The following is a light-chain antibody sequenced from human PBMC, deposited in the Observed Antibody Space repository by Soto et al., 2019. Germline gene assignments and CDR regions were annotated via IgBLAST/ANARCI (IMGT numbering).Light chain of an antibody. CDR2: GAS. CDR3: HQYYKWPLT. V-gene: IGKV3D-15*01. Sequence: EIVMTQSPATLSASPGERSTLSCRASQSVRTKVAWYQQTPGQXPRXXIYGASSRATGIPARFSGSGSGTDLTITISSLLSEDFEVYYCHQYYKWPLTFGGGTKVDIK. J-gene: IGKJ4*01. CDR1: QSVRTK.